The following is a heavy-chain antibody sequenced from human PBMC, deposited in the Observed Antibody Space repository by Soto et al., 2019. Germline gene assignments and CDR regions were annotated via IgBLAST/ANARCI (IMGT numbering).Heavy chain of an antibody. J-gene: IGHJ6*02. V-gene: IGHV3-30*18. CDR3: AKDLLAAAGTVPQSGYYYYYYGMDV. D-gene: IGHD6-13*01. Sequence: GGSLRLSCAASGFTFSSYGMHWVRQAPGKGLEWVAVISYDGSNKYYADSVKGRFTISRDNSKNTLYLQMNSLRAEDTAVYYCAKDLLAAAGTVPQSGYYYYYYGMDVWGQGTTVTVSS. CDR2: ISYDGSNK. CDR1: GFTFSSYG.